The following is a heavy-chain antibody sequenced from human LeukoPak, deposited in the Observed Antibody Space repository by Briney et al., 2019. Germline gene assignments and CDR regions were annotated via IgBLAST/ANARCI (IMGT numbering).Heavy chain of an antibody. J-gene: IGHJ6*02. CDR1: GFTFSSYW. CDR2: IKQDGSEK. CDR3: ARVTRRDGYNPYYYYYGMDV. D-gene: IGHD5-24*01. Sequence: PGGSLRLSCAASGFTFSSYWMSWVRQAPGKGLEWVANIKQDGSEKYYVDSVKGRFTISRVNAKNSLYLQMNSLRAEDTAVYYCARVTRRDGYNPYYYYYGMDVWGQGTTVTVSS. V-gene: IGHV3-7*01.